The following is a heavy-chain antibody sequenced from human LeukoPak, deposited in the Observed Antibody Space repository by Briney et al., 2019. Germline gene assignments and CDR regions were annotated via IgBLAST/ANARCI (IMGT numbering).Heavy chain of an antibody. D-gene: IGHD6-19*01. CDR2: IYTSGST. CDR3: ASEEGGGIAVENWFDP. CDR1: GGSISSYY. J-gene: IGHJ5*02. V-gene: IGHV4-4*07. Sequence: PSETLSLTCTVSGGSISSYYWSWIRQPAGKGLEWIGRIYTSGSTNYNPSLKSRVTMSVDTSKNQFSLKLSSVTAADTAVYYCASEEGGGIAVENWFDPWGQGTLVTVSS.